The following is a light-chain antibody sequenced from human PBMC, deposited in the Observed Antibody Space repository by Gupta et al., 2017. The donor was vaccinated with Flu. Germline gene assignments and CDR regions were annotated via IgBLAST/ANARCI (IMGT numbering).Light chain of an antibody. CDR3: KQCGKLLRT. V-gene: IGKV2D-29*01. J-gene: IGKJ1*01. Sequence: VVITLTPLSLSVTPGPPASISCKSSQSLLYSDGKTYLYWYLQKPGQAPQLLMYGVSNRFSGVPDRFSGSGSGTDFTLNISRLEAEDVGVYYCKQCGKLLRTFGQGTKVEIK. CDR2: GVS. CDR1: QSLLYSDGKTY.